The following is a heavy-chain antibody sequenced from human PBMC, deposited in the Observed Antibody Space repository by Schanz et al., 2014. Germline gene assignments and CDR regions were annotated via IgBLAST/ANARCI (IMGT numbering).Heavy chain of an antibody. D-gene: IGHD2-2*01. Sequence: QVQLQESGPGLVKPSQTLSLTCTVSGASISSRDFYWSWIRQFPGKGLEWIGYISYSGRTYYSPSLKSRLTMSVDTSKNQFSLRLSSVTAADTAIYYCSRGECSSTSCHEVAPPDDWGQGTLGTVSS. CDR1: GASISSRDFY. CDR3: SRGECSSTSCHEVAPPDD. J-gene: IGHJ4*02. CDR2: ISYSGRT. V-gene: IGHV4-31*03.